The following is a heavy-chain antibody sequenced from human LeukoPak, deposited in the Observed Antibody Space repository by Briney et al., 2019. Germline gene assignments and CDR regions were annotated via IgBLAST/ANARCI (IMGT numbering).Heavy chain of an antibody. CDR2: IANSGPTV. J-gene: IGHJ6*03. CDR1: GFIFNDYY. D-gene: IGHD3-16*01. V-gene: IGHV3-11*01. CDR3: ARDLGYLGGYYYYDYMDV. Sequence: GGSLRLSCAASGFIFNDYYMGWIRQAPGKGLEWVAYIANSGPTVFYIDSVRGRFTISRDNAKNSLYLQMNSLRAEDTAVYYCARDLGYLGGYYYYDYMDVWGRGTTVTISS.